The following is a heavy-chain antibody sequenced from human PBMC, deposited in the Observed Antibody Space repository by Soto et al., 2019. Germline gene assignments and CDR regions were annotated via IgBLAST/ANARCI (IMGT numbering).Heavy chain of an antibody. CDR3: VRSPSGGYLLNWFDP. D-gene: IGHD5-12*01. Sequence: SETLSLTCTVSGGSIINYSWSWIRQPPGKGLEWIGCMFYSGSTNYNPSLKSRVAMSIDTSQNQFSLKLSSVTAADTAVYYCVRSPSGGYLLNWFDPWGQGTLVTVSS. J-gene: IGHJ5*02. V-gene: IGHV4-59*01. CDR1: GGSIINYS. CDR2: MFYSGST.